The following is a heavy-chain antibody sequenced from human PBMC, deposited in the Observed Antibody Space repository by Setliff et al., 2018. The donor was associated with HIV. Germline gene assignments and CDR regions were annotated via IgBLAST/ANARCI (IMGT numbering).Heavy chain of an antibody. V-gene: IGHV1-46*01. Sequence: GASVKVSCKASGYTFTSCFMHWVRQAPGQGLEYMGIINPSDGTTDYTQKFQDRVTMTSDTSTSTVYMELRSLRSEDTAIYYCANRLRSSNNWYYFDYWGPGTLVTVSS. CDR3: ANRLRSSNNWYYFDY. D-gene: IGHD6-13*01. CDR2: INPSDGTT. CDR1: GYTFTSCF. J-gene: IGHJ4*02.